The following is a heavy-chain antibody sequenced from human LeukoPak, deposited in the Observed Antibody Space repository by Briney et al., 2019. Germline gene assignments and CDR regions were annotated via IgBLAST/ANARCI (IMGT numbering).Heavy chain of an antibody. D-gene: IGHD3-10*01. Sequence: GRSLRLSCSASGFTFSYYAIHWVRQAPGKGLEWVALIWSDGSNKYYAASVKGRITISRDNSKNTVYLQMNSLRAEDTAVYYCAGELFSSGSCPDGWGQGTLVTVSS. V-gene: IGHV3-33*01. CDR3: AGELFSSGSCPDG. CDR2: IWSDGSNK. J-gene: IGHJ4*02. CDR1: GFTFSYYA.